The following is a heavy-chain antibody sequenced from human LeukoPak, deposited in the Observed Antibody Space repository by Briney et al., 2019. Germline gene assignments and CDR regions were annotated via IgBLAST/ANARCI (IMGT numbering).Heavy chain of an antibody. J-gene: IGHJ4*02. CDR3: TNGLDF. V-gene: IGHV3-23*01. CDR1: GFIFSADA. Sequence: GGSLRLSCAASGFIFSADAMSWVRQVPGKGLEWVSGISGSGERTYYGDSVKGRFSISRDNSKNTLFLKMNSLTVEDTALYYCTNGLDFWGQGTLVTVSS. CDR2: ISGSGERT.